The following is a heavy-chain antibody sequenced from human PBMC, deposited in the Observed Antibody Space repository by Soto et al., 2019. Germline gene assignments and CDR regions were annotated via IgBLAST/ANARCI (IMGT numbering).Heavy chain of an antibody. Sequence: GSSGKVSCKAACDTFTSYGITGVRHAPGQGREWMGGISAYNGKTSYAQKIQGRVTMTQDTSPSTAYMELRRLRSDDTAVYYCARELITLVRGVTDYYYGMDVWG. CDR2: ISAYNGKT. D-gene: IGHD3-10*01. CDR3: ARELITLVRGVTDYYYGMDV. CDR1: CDTFTSYG. V-gene: IGHV1-18*01. J-gene: IGHJ6*02.